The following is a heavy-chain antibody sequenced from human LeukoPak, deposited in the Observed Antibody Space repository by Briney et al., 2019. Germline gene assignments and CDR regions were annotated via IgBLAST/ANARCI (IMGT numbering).Heavy chain of an antibody. CDR2: IYYSGST. V-gene: IGHV4-39*01. Sequence: SGTLSLTCTVSGGSISSSSYYWGWIRQPPGKGLEWIGSIYYSGSTYYNPSLKSRVTISVDTSKNQFSLKLSSVTAADTAVYYCARLLLAFDIWGQGTMVTVSS. J-gene: IGHJ3*02. CDR3: ARLLLAFDI. CDR1: GGSISSSSYY. D-gene: IGHD2-15*01.